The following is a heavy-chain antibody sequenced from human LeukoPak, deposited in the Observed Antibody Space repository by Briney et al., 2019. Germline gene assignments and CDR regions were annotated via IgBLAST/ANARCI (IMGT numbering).Heavy chain of an antibody. V-gene: IGHV3-21*01. CDR1: GFSFSSYS. Sequence: GGSLRLSCAASGFSFSSYSINWIRQTPGKGLEWVSSISSGSNYIYYADSVKGRFIISRDNAENSLHLQMNSLRAEDTAVYFCAREVLIVVEPAANTIDYWGQGTRVTVSS. CDR3: AREVLIVVEPAANTIDY. J-gene: IGHJ4*02. CDR2: ISSGSNYI. D-gene: IGHD2-2*01.